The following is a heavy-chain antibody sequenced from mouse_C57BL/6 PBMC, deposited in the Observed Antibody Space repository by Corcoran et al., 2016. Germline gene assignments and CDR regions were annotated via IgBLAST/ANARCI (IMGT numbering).Heavy chain of an antibody. CDR2: INTYSGVP. J-gene: IGHJ3*01. V-gene: IGHV9-3*01. CDR3: ARGDGSWFAY. D-gene: IGHD2-3*01. CDR1: GYTFTTYG. Sequence: QIQLVQSGPELKKPGETVKISCKASGYTFTTYGMSWVKQAPGKGLKWMGWINTYSGVPTYADDFKGRFAFSLETSASTAYLQINNLKNEDPATYFCARGDGSWFAYWGQGTLVTVS.